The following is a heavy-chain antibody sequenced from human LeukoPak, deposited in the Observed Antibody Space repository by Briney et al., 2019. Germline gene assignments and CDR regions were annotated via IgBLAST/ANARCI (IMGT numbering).Heavy chain of an antibody. D-gene: IGHD4-23*01. V-gene: IGHV1-2*02. Sequence: ASVRDSCKASGYTFICYYFHWVRQAPGQGLEWMGWINPNSGGTHFAQKFQDRVTMTRDTSLSTVYMELSGLRADDTAVYYCARVIYGGNSLNPYFDYWGQGTLVTVSS. CDR2: INPNSGGT. CDR3: ARVIYGGNSLNPYFDY. J-gene: IGHJ4*02. CDR1: GYTFICYY.